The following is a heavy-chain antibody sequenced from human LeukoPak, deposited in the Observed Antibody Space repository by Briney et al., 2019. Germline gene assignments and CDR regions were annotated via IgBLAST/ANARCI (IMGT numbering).Heavy chain of an antibody. Sequence: GGSLRPSCAASGFTFSSYVMHWVRQAPGKGLEWVAFIRYDGSNKYYADSVKGRFTISRDNSKNTLYLQMNSLRAEDTAVYYCAKGDSSMVRGVTPYWGQGTLVTVSS. CDR2: IRYDGSNK. CDR1: GFTFSSYV. J-gene: IGHJ4*02. D-gene: IGHD3-10*01. CDR3: AKGDSSMVRGVTPY. V-gene: IGHV3-30*02.